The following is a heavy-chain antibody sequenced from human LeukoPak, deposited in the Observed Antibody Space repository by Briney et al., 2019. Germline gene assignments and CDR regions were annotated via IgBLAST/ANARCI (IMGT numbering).Heavy chain of an antibody. Sequence: SETLSLTCAVYGGSFGGYYWSWIRQPPGKGLEWIGEINHSGSTNYNPSLKSRVTISVDTSKNQFSLKLSSVTAADTAVYYCARGPYSSSWYHPMDVWGQGTTVTVSS. CDR3: ARGPYSSSWYHPMDV. V-gene: IGHV4-34*01. J-gene: IGHJ6*02. CDR2: INHSGST. D-gene: IGHD6-13*01. CDR1: GGSFGGYY.